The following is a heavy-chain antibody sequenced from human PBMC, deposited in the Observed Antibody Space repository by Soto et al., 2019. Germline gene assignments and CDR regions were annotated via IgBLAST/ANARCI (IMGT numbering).Heavy chain of an antibody. CDR1: GGSFSGYY. CDR3: ARGPTVNFDY. D-gene: IGHD4-17*01. V-gene: IGHV4-34*01. CDR2: INHSGST. J-gene: IGHJ4*02. Sequence: QVQLQQWGAGLLKPSETLSLTCAVYGGSFSGYYWSWIRQPPGKGLEWIGEINHSGSTNYNPSLKSRVTRSVDTSKNQFSLKLSSVTAADTAVYYCARGPTVNFDYWGQGTLVTVSS.